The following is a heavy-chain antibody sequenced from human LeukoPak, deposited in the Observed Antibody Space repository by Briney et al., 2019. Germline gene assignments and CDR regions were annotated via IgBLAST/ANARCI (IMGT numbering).Heavy chain of an antibody. V-gene: IGHV1-18*01. J-gene: IGHJ4*02. CDR1: GGTFSSYA. Sequence: ASVKVSCKASGGTFSSYAISWVRQAPGQGLEWMGWISAYNGNTNYAQKLQGRVTMTTDTSTSTAYMELRSLRSDDTAVYYCARDLVPYSSGWYYFDYWGQGTLVTVSS. CDR2: ISAYNGNT. D-gene: IGHD6-19*01. CDR3: ARDLVPYSSGWYYFDY.